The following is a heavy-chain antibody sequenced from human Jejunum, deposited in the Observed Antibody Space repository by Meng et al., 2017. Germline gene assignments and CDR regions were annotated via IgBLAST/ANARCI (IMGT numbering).Heavy chain of an antibody. CDR3: ARDTAGFGP. Sequence: QLQLQEPGQGLVKPSETLSLTCAVSGGSISTAGYYWGWIRQSPGKGLEWIGSIFYSGTTYYNPSPKSRVTISIDTSKNQFSLKMNSVTAADTAVYYCARDTAGFGPWGQGTLVTVSS. D-gene: IGHD6-13*01. CDR2: IFYSGTT. V-gene: IGHV4-39*07. J-gene: IGHJ5*02. CDR1: GGSISTAGYY.